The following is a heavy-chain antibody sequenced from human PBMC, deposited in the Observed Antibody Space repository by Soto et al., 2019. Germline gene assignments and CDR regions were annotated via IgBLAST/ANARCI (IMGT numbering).Heavy chain of an antibody. V-gene: IGHV1-18*01. D-gene: IGHD3-10*01. CDR3: ATSYGSGSYYSGHYYYGMDV. CDR1: GYTFTSYG. Sequence: ASVKLSCKASGYTFTSYGISWVRQAPGQGLEWMGWISAYNGDTNYAQRLQGRVTMTTDTSTDTAYMELSSLRSEDTAVYYCATSYGSGSYYSGHYYYGMDVWGQGTTVTVSS. CDR2: ISAYNGDT. J-gene: IGHJ6*02.